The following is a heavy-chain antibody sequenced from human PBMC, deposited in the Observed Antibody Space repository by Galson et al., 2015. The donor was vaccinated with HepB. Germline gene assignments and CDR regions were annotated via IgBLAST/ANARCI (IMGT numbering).Heavy chain of an antibody. CDR2: IFTSGST. Sequence: LSLTCIVSGDSISSYYWTCIRQPAGKGLEWMGRIFTSGSTDYNPSLKSRVTMSLDMSKNQYSLKLRSVTAADTGVYYCARDDGYYDSRVFFGNWGQGLLVTVS. CDR1: GDSISSYY. CDR3: ARDDGYYDSRVFFGN. D-gene: IGHD3-22*01. V-gene: IGHV4-4*07. J-gene: IGHJ4*02.